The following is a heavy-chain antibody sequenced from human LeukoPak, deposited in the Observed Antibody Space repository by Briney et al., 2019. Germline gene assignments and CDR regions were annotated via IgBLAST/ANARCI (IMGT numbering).Heavy chain of an antibody. V-gene: IGHV3-66*01. CDR2: IYSGGST. J-gene: IGHJ4*02. CDR3: ARASSGWDEDGDY. Sequence: GGSLRLSCAASGFTVSSNYMSWVRQAPGKGLEWVSVIYSGGSTYYADSVKGRFTISRDDSKNTLYLQMNSLRAEDTAVYYCARASSGWDEDGDYWGQGTLVTVSS. CDR1: GFTVSSNY. D-gene: IGHD6-19*01.